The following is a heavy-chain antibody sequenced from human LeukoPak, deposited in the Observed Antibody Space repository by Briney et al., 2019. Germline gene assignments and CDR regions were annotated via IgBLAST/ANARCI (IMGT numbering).Heavy chain of an antibody. V-gene: IGHV3-23*01. CDR3: AKSSAVAVAGMKTLYYYYGMDV. J-gene: IGHJ6*02. Sequence: PGGSLRLSCTASRFYFSTYDMNWVRQAPGKGLEWVSAISGSGGSTYYADSVKGRFTISRDNSKNTLYLQMNSLRAEDTAVYYCAKSSAVAVAGMKTLYYYYGMDVWGQGTTVTVSS. D-gene: IGHD6-19*01. CDR1: RFYFSTYD. CDR2: ISGSGGST.